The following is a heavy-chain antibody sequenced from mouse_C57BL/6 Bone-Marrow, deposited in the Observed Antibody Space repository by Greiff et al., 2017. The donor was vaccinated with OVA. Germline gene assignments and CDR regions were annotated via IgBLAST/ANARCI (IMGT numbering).Heavy chain of an antibody. CDR3: ARHYGNQYYFDY. Sequence: EVKLMESGGGLVKPGGSLKLSCAASGFTFSSYAMSWVRQTPEKRLEWVATISDGGSYIYYPDNVKGRFTISRDNAKNNLYLQMSHLKSEDTAMYYCARHYGNQYYFDYWGQGTTLTVSS. D-gene: IGHD2-1*01. CDR2: ISDGGSYI. CDR1: GFTFSSYA. V-gene: IGHV5-4*03. J-gene: IGHJ2*01.